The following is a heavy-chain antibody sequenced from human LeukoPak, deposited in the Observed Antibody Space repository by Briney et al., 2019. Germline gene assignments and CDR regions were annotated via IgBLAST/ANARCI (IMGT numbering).Heavy chain of an antibody. CDR1: GGSFSGYY. D-gene: IGHD6-6*01. CDR2: INHSGST. V-gene: IGHV4-34*01. CDR3: ARAGGSSSPIRI. J-gene: IGHJ4*02. Sequence: SETLSLTCAVYGGSFSGYYWSWIRQPPGKGLEWIGEINHSGSTNYNPSLKSRATISVDTSKNQFSLKLSSVTAADTAVYYCARAGGSSSPIRIWGQGTLVTVSS.